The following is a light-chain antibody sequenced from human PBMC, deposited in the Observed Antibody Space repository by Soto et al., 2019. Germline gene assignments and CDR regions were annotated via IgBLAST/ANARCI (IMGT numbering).Light chain of an antibody. CDR2: EGS. CDR1: SSDVGSYNL. J-gene: IGLJ1*01. CDR3: CSGARSPYV. V-gene: IGLV2-23*01. Sequence: QSVLTQPASVSGSPGQSITVSCSGTSSDVGSYNLVSWYQQPPGKAPKLLIYEGSKRPSGVSDRFSGSKSGNTASPTISGLQAEDEADYYCCSGARSPYVYGIAPKVTVL.